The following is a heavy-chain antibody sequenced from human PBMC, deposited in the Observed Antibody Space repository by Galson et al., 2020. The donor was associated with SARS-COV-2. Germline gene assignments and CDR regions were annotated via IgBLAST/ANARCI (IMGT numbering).Heavy chain of an antibody. CDR3: AKAAEVPYYGMDV. CDR1: GFDFSRYA. Sequence: GESLKISCAGSGFDFSRYAMNWVRQAPGKGLEWVSSLSGTGGTTNYADSVKGRFTISRDNSKNTLYLQMNSLRAEDTAVYYCAKAAEVPYYGMDVWGQGTTVTVSS. CDR2: LSGTGGTT. J-gene: IGHJ6*02. V-gene: IGHV3-23*01. D-gene: IGHD6-25*01.